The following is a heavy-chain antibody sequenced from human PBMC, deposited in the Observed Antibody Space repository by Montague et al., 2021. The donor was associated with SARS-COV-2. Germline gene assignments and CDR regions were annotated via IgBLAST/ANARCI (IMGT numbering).Heavy chain of an antibody. CDR1: GGSFSGYY. J-gene: IGHJ4*02. Sequence: SETLSLTCAVSGGSFSGYYWSWIRQPPGKGLEWIGVINHSGSTNYNPSLRGRVTLSVDTSKKQFSLKLSSLTAADTAVYYCARVAGGYYRDSSAYFDYWGQGSLVTVSS. CDR2: INHSGST. V-gene: IGHV4-34*01. CDR3: ARVAGGYYRDSSAYFDY. D-gene: IGHD3-22*01.